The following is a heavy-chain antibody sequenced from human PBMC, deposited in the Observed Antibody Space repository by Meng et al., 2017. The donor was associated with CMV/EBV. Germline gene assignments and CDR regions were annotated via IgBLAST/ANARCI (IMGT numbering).Heavy chain of an antibody. CDR3: ASFHVDTAAGEY. CDR2: IYYSGST. V-gene: IGHV4-59*01. CDR1: CASFRSYY. J-gene: IGHJ4*02. D-gene: IGHD5-18*01. Sequence: DAAPGLVKPPKPLPPTATVSCASFRSYYGGWNRQPPGKGLEWIGYIYYSGSTNYNPSPRRRVTISVDTSKNQFSLKLSSVTAADTAVYYCASFHVDTAAGEYWGQGTLVTVSS.